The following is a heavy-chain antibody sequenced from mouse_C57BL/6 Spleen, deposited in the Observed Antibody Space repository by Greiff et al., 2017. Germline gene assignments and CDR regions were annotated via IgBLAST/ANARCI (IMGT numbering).Heavy chain of an antibody. J-gene: IGHJ4*01. Sequence: VKLQQPGAELVRPGTSVKLSCKASGYTFTSYWMHWVKQRPGQGLEWIGVIDPSDSYTNYNQKFKGKATLTVDTSSSTAYMQLSSLTSEDSAVYYCASNWDGAMDYWGQGTSVTVSS. CDR2: IDPSDSYT. D-gene: IGHD4-1*01. CDR3: ASNWDGAMDY. V-gene: IGHV1-59*01. CDR1: GYTFTSYW.